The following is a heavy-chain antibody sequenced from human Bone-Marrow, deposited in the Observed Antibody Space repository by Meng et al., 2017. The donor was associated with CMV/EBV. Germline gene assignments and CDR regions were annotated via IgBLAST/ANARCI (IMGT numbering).Heavy chain of an antibody. CDR1: GFTFTDFY. CDR2: ISDNGYSI. D-gene: IGHD1-26*01. Sequence: GGSLRLPCAASGFTFTDFYMSWIRQAPGKGLEWISYISDNGYSIYYVESVKGRFTISRDNAKNSLFLQMNSLRAEDTAVYYCVGLPKSGHWHFDLWGRGTLVTVSS. J-gene: IGHJ2*01. CDR3: VGLPKSGHWHFDL. V-gene: IGHV3-11*04.